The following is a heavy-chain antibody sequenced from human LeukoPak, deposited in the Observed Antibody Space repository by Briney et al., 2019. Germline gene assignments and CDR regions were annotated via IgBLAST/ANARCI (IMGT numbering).Heavy chain of an antibody. CDR3: AKDLLVVPAAGGRFDY. J-gene: IGHJ4*02. CDR2: ISGSGGST. V-gene: IGHV3-23*01. Sequence: GGSLRLSCAASGFTFSSYAMSWVRQAPGKGLEWVSAISGSGGSTYYVDSVKGRFTISRDNSKNTLYLQMNSLRAEDTAVYYCAKDLLVVPAAGGRFDYWGQGTLVTVSS. CDR1: GFTFSSYA. D-gene: IGHD2-2*01.